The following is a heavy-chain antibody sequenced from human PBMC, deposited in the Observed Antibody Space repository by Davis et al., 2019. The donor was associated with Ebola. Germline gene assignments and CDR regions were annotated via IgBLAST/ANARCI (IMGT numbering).Heavy chain of an antibody. CDR3: ARVLAARPWYFDL. Sequence: GESLKISCAASGFTFSDYYMSWIRQAPGKGLEWVSHISSSGSTIYYVDSVKGRFTISRDNAKNALYLQMNSLRAEDTAVYYCARVLAARPWYFDLWGRGTLVTVSS. CDR1: GFTFSDYY. D-gene: IGHD6-6*01. V-gene: IGHV3-11*04. CDR2: ISSSGSTI. J-gene: IGHJ2*01.